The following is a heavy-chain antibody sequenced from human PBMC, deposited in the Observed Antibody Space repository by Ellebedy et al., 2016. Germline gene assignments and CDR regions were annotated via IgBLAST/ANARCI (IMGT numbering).Heavy chain of an antibody. D-gene: IGHD6-19*01. CDR2: VYPGDSDT. V-gene: IGHV5-51*01. J-gene: IGHJ5*02. CDR3: ARLGYSSTSSNWFDP. CDR1: GYSFTTYW. Sequence: GGSLRLSCKGSGYSFTTYWIGWVRQMAGKGLEWMGFVYPGDSDTRYSPSFQGQVTISADKSITTAWLQWSSLKASDTAMYYCARLGYSSTSSNWFDPWGQGTLVTVSS.